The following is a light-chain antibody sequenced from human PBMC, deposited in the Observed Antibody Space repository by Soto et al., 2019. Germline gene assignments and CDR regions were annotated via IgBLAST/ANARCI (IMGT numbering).Light chain of an antibody. J-gene: IGKJ4*01. CDR2: WAS. CDR1: QSVLYSSNNNNY. V-gene: IGKV4-1*01. Sequence: DIVMTQSPDALAVSLGERATINCKSSQSVLYSSNNNNYLAWYQQKPGQPPKLLIYWASTRVSGFPDRFSGSGAGTDFTLTINSLQAEDVVVCYCQQYYTTPLPFGGGTKVEI. CDR3: QQYYTTPLP.